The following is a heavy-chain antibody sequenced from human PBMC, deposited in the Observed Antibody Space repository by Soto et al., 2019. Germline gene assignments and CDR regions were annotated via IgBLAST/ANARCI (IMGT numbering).Heavy chain of an antibody. CDR3: AVGRHKTSGSNTWFDP. CDR2: ISDTGGGT. V-gene: IGHV3-23*01. Sequence: RGSLRLSCAASGVNFSSYAMNWFRQAPGKGLEWVSTISDTGGGTFYAGSVKGRFTISRDNSKNTLYLQMHSLRADDSAIYFCAVGRHKTSGSNTWFDPWGRGTLVTVS. CDR1: GVNFSSYA. D-gene: IGHD3-22*01. J-gene: IGHJ5*02.